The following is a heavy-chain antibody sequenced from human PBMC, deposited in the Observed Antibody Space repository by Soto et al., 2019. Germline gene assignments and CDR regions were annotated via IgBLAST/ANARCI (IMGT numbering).Heavy chain of an antibody. Sequence: SVKVSCQASGGTFSSYAISWGRQAPGQRLERMGGIIPIFGTANYEQQIQGRVTITADESTSTAYMEVSSLRSEDTAVYYCARMYYDSSGYYYGAFDIWGQGTMVTVSS. CDR3: ARMYYDSSGYYYGAFDI. D-gene: IGHD3-22*01. V-gene: IGHV1-69*13. CDR2: IIPIFGTA. J-gene: IGHJ3*02. CDR1: GGTFSSYA.